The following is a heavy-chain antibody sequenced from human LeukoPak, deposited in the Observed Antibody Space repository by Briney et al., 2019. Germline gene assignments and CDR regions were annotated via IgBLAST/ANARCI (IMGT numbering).Heavy chain of an antibody. D-gene: IGHD3-10*01. J-gene: IGHJ4*02. CDR1: GGSISSYY. Sequence: SETLSLTCTVSGGSISSYYWSWIRQPPGKGLEWIGYIYYSGSTNYNPSLKSRVPISVDTSKNQFSLKLSSVTAADTAVYYCARGRRGYYYGSGSSHGSYYFDYWGQGTLVTVSS. V-gene: IGHV4-59*01. CDR3: ARGRRGYYYGSGSSHGSYYFDY. CDR2: IYYSGST.